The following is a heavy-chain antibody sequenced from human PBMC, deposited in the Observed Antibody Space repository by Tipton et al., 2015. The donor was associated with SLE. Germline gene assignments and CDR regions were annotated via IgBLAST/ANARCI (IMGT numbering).Heavy chain of an antibody. D-gene: IGHD4-11*01. CDR2: VYYTGST. CDR3: ARQRLQPGGDYFDY. Sequence: LRLSCTVTGGSISSYYWSWIRQPPGKGLEWIVSVYYTGSTYNNPSLKSRVSVSVDTSKTQFSLKLSSVTAADTAVYYCARQRLQPGGDYFDYWGQGTLVTVSS. CDR1: GGSISSYY. J-gene: IGHJ4*02. V-gene: IGHV4-59*08.